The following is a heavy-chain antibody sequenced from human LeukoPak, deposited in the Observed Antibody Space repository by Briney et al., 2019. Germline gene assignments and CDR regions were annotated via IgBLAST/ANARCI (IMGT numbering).Heavy chain of an antibody. J-gene: IGHJ6*02. V-gene: IGHV3-23*01. CDR2: ISGSGGST. Sequence: GGSLRLSCAASGFTFSSYAMSWVRQAPGKGLGWVSAISGSGGSTYYADSVKGRFTISRDNSKNTLYLQMNSLRAEDTAVYYCAKGYYGSGPEGMDVWGQGTTVTVSS. CDR1: GFTFSSYA. CDR3: AKGYYGSGPEGMDV. D-gene: IGHD3-10*01.